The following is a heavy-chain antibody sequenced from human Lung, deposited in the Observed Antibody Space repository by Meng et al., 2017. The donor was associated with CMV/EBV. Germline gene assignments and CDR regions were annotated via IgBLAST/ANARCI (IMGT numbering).Heavy chain of an antibody. CDR2: IRPDGTDK. Sequence: GEFLKISCAASGFAFRNFGIHWVRQAPGKGLEWVAFIRPDGTDKYYGASVTGRFTISRDNSKNTLFLQMNSLRHDDTAMYYCAKELGTTSRSYWGPGTLVTFSS. D-gene: IGHD1-14*01. CDR1: GFAFRNFG. CDR3: AKELGTTSRSY. J-gene: IGHJ4*02. V-gene: IGHV3-30*02.